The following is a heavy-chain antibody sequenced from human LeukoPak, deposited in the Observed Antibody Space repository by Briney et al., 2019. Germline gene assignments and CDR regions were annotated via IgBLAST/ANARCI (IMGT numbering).Heavy chain of an antibody. CDR3: ARIGSDPHDDY. J-gene: IGHJ4*02. D-gene: IGHD3-16*01. CDR2: ISSSSSYI. V-gene: IGHV3-21*01. CDR1: GFTFSSYS. Sequence: GALRLSCAASGFTFSSYSMNWVRQAPGKGLEWVSSISSSSSYIYYADSVKGRFTISRDNAKNSLYLQMNSLRAEDTAVYYCARIGSDPHDDYWGQGTLVTVSS.